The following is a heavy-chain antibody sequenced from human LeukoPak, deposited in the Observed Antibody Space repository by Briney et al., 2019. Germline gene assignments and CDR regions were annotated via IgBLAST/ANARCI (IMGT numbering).Heavy chain of an antibody. Sequence: GASVKVSCKASGYTFTGYYMHWVRQAPGQGLEWMGWINPNSGGTNYAQKFQGRVTMTRDTSISTAYMELSRLRSDDTAVYYCARVGGSGNYYYYMDVWGKGTTVTVSS. CDR2: INPNSGGT. V-gene: IGHV1-2*02. D-gene: IGHD3-10*01. CDR1: GYTFTGYY. CDR3: ARVGGSGNYYYYMDV. J-gene: IGHJ6*03.